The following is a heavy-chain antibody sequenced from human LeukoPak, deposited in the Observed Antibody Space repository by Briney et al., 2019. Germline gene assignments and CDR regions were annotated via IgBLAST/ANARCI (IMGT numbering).Heavy chain of an antibody. CDR3: ARVKHYIWGSYRYVWFDP. D-gene: IGHD3-16*02. J-gene: IGHJ5*02. Sequence: KPSETLSLTCAVYGGSFSGYYWSWIRQPPGKGLEWIGEINHSGSTNYNPSLKSRVTISVDTFKNQFSLKLSSVTAADTAVYYCARVKHYIWGSYRYVWFDPWGQGTLVTVSS. CDR1: GGSFSGYY. CDR2: INHSGST. V-gene: IGHV4-34*01.